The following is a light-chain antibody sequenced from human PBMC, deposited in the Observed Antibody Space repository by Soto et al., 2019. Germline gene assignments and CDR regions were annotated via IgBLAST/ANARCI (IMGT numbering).Light chain of an antibody. J-gene: IGKJ1*01. V-gene: IGKV1-5*01. CDR2: DVS. CDR1: QSISSW. Sequence: IQMTQSTSTLSGSVGDRVTITCRASQSISSWLAWYQQKPGKAPKVLIYDVSSLESGVPSRFSGSGSGTEFTLTISSLQPDDFATYYCQQYNNYGTFAQGTKVAIK. CDR3: QQYNNYGT.